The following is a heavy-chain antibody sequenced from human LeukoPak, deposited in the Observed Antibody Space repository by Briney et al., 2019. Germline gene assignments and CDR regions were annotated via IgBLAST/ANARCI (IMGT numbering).Heavy chain of an antibody. D-gene: IGHD3-22*01. CDR3: ARDGDYYDSSGYYLYFDY. Sequence: ASVQVSCKASGYTFTSYYMHWVRPPPGQGLEWMGWINPNSCGTNYTQKFQGRVTITRDTSISTAYMELSRLRSDDTAVYYCARDGDYYDSSGYYLYFDYWGQGTLVTVSS. CDR1: GYTFTSYY. CDR2: INPNSCGT. J-gene: IGHJ4*02. V-gene: IGHV1-2*02.